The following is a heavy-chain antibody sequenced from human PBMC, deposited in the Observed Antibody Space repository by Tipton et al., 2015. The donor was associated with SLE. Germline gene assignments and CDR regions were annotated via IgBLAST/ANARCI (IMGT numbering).Heavy chain of an antibody. V-gene: IGHV3-53*05. J-gene: IGHJ6*02. Sequence: SLRLSCAASGFTVSSNYMNWVRQAPGKGLEWVSVIYGGGGTFFAASVKGRFAISRDESRNTLYLQMNSLRPEDTAMYYCARDIGSGSYYGMDVWGQGTTVTVSS. D-gene: IGHD3-10*01. CDR2: IYGGGGT. CDR3: ARDIGSGSYYGMDV. CDR1: GFTVSSNY.